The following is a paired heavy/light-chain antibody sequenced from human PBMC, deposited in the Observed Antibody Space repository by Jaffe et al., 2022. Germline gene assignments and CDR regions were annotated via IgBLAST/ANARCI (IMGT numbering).Light chain of an antibody. CDR1: SSDVGGYNY. CDR2: EVS. J-gene: IGLJ2*01. V-gene: IGLV2-14*01. Sequence: QSALTQPASVSGSPGQSITISCTGTSSDVGGYNYVSWYQQHPGKAPKLMIYEVSNRPSGVSNRFSGSKSGNTASLTISGLQAEDEADYYCSSYTSSSPVVFGGGTKLTVL. CDR3: SSYTSSSPVV.
Heavy chain of an antibody. D-gene: IGHD5-12*01. CDR3: ARDKSEYSGYLNYFDY. J-gene: IGHJ4*02. CDR2: ISSSGSTI. V-gene: IGHV3-11*01. CDR1: GFTFSDYY. Sequence: QVQLVESGGGLVKPGGSLRLSCAASGFTFSDYYMSWIRQAPGKGLEWVSYISSSGSTIYYADSVKGRFTISRDNAKNSLYLQMNSLRAEDTAVYYCARDKSEYSGYLNYFDYWGQGTLVTVSS.